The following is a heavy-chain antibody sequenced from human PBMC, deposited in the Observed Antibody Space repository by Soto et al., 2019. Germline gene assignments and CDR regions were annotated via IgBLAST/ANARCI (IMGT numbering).Heavy chain of an antibody. CDR2: IIPILGIA. CDR1: GGTFSSYT. V-gene: IGHV1-69*08. CDR3: ARDWSYNWSDDEWDY. J-gene: IGHJ4*02. D-gene: IGHD1-20*01. Sequence: QVQLVQSGAEVKKPGSSVKVSCKASGGTFSSYTISWVRQAPGQGLEWMGRIIPILGIANYAQKFQGRVTITADKSTSTAYMELSSLRSEDTAVYYCARDWSYNWSDDEWDYWGQGTLVTVSS.